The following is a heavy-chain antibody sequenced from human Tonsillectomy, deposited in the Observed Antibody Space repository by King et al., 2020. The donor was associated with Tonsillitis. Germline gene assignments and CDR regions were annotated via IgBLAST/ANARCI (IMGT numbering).Heavy chain of an antibody. CDR3: ARADYVSSGSPGD. CDR1: GFTFSDYY. D-gene: IGHD3-22*01. CDR2: ISSSSSYT. Sequence: VQLVQSGGGLVKPGGSLRLSCAASGFTFSDYYMSWIRQAPGKGLEWVSYISSSSSYTNYADSVKGRFTISRDNAKNSLYLQMNSLRAEDTAVYYCARADYVSSGSPGDWGQGTLVTVSS. J-gene: IGHJ4*02. V-gene: IGHV3-11*05.